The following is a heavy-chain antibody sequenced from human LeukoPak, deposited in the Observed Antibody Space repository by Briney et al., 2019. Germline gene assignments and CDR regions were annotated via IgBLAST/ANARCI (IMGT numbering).Heavy chain of an antibody. CDR3: AIPPGEYCSGGSCFDAFDI. Sequence: ASVKVSCKASGYTFTGFYMHWVRQAPGQGLEWMGWINPNSGGTNYAQKFQGRVTMTRDTSISTAYMELSRLRSDDTAVYYCAIPPGEYCSGGSCFDAFDIWGQGTMVTVSS. D-gene: IGHD2-15*01. CDR2: INPNSGGT. CDR1: GYTFTGFY. V-gene: IGHV1-2*02. J-gene: IGHJ3*02.